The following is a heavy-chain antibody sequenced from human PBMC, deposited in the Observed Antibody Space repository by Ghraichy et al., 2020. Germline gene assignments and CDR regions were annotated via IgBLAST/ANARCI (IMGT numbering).Heavy chain of an antibody. D-gene: IGHD6-19*01. V-gene: IGHV3-23*01. CDR3: ANCVNSSGWYRADSNDAYYFDY. CDR1: GFTFSSYA. J-gene: IGHJ4*02. Sequence: GGSLRLSCAASGFTFSSYAMSWVRQAPGKGLEWVSAIRGGGGGKYYVDSVKGRFTISRDNSKNTLYLQMNSLRAEDTAVYYCANCVNSSGWYRADSNDAYYFDYWGQGTLVTVSS. CDR2: IRGGGGGK.